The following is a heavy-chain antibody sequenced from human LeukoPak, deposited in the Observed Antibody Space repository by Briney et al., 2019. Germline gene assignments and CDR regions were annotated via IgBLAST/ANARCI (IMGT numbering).Heavy chain of an antibody. D-gene: IGHD4-17*01. CDR3: ARTDYGDSFKMDV. J-gene: IGHJ6*04. CDR2: INPNSGGT. Sequence: ASVKVSCKASGYTFTGYYMHWVRQAPGQGLEWMGWINPNSGGTNYAQKFQGRVTMTRDTSISTAYMELSRLRSDDTAVYHCARTDYGDSFKMDVWGKGTTVTVSS. CDR1: GYTFTGYY. V-gene: IGHV1-2*02.